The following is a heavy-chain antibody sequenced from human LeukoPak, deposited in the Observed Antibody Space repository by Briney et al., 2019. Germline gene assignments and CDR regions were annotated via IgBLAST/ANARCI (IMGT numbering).Heavy chain of an antibody. CDR1: GYTFTNHE. D-gene: IGHD3-10*01. V-gene: IGHV1-8*01. J-gene: IGHJ4*02. Sequence: ASVKVSCKASGYTFTNHEINWVRQAAGQGLEWMGWMNPDSDNTGYAQKFQGRVTMTRDTSTSTVYMELSSLRSEDTAVYYCATPYYYGSGSSLYYFEFWGQGTLVTVSS. CDR2: MNPDSDNT. CDR3: ATPYYYGSGSSLYYFEF.